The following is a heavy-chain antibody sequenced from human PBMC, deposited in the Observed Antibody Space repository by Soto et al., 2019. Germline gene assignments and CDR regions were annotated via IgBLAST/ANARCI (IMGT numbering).Heavy chain of an antibody. CDR2: ISYDGSNK. CDR1: GFTFSSYG. V-gene: IGHV3-30*18. CDR3: AKDIDYYYGMDV. Sequence: PGGSLRLSCAASGFTFSSYGMHWVRRAPGKGLEWVAVISYDGSNKYYADSVKGRFTISRDNSKNTLYLQMNSLRAEDTAVYYCAKDIDYYYGMDVWGQGTTVTVSS. D-gene: IGHD3-16*02. J-gene: IGHJ6*02.